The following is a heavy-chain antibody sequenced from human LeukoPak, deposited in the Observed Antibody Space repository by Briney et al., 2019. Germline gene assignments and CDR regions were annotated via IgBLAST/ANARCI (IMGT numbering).Heavy chain of an antibody. CDR3: AKESSGWYRSYFDY. CDR2: ISRSGGST. CDR1: GFPYSSYA. V-gene: IGHV3-23*01. J-gene: IGHJ4*02. D-gene: IGHD6-19*01. Sequence: GGSVRLSCAASGFPYSSYAMSWVRQAPGKRLEWVSAISRSGGSTYYADSVKGRLTISRDHAKHTLYLQMNSRTAEDTAVYYGAKESSGWYRSYFDYWGQGTLVTVSS.